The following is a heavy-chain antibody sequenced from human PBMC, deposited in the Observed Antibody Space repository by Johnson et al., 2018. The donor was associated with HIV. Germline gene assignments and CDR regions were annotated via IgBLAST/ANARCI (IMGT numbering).Heavy chain of an antibody. CDR3: AKGIAAAGTGAFDI. Sequence: QEQLEESGGGVVQPGRSLRLSCAASGFTFSSYAMHWVRQAPGKGLEWVAVISYDGSNKYYADSVKGRFTISRDNSKNTLYLQMNSLRAEDTAVYYCAKGIAAAGTGAFDIWGQGTMVTVSS. D-gene: IGHD6-13*01. V-gene: IGHV3-30*04. CDR2: ISYDGSNK. J-gene: IGHJ3*02. CDR1: GFTFSSYA.